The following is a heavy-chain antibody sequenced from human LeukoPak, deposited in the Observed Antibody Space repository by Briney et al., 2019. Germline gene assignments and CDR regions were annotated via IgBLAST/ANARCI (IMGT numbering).Heavy chain of an antibody. V-gene: IGHV3-30*04. CDR1: GFTFSSYA. D-gene: IGHD2-2*01. CDR2: ISYDGSNK. J-gene: IGHJ4*02. CDR3: ARGYQPLKTVDY. Sequence: GRSLRLSCAASGFTFSSYAMHWVRQAPGKGLEWVAVISYDGSNKYYADSVKGRFTISRDNSKNTLYLQMNSLRAEDTAVYYCARGYQPLKTVDYWGQGTLVTVSS.